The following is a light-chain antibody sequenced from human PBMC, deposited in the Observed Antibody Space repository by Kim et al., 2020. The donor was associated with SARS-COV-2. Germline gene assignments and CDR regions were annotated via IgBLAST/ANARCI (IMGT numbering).Light chain of an antibody. J-gene: IGKJ4*01. Sequence: ASVGDKITFTCRASRDVAEWLAWYQQKPGKAPKVLIYSASSLQSGVPSRFSGSGSGTYFTLTISSLQPEDVATYYCQQGDSFPLTFGGGTKVDIK. V-gene: IGKV1D-12*01. CDR1: RDVAEW. CDR3: QQGDSFPLT. CDR2: SAS.